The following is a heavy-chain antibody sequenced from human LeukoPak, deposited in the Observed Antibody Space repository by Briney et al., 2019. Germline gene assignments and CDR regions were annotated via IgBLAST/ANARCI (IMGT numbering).Heavy chain of an antibody. J-gene: IGHJ6*03. V-gene: IGHV3-23*01. CDR1: GFTFSSYA. CDR2: ISGSGGST. D-gene: IGHD2-2*01. Sequence: TGGSLRLSCAASGFTFSSYAMSWVRQAPGKGLEWVSAISGSGGSTYYADSVKGRFTISRDNSKNTLYLQMNSLRAEDTAVYYCARGQTPDCSSTSCYSFRWLNYYYYYMDVWGKGTTVTVSS. CDR3: ARGQTPDCSSTSCYSFRWLNYYYYYMDV.